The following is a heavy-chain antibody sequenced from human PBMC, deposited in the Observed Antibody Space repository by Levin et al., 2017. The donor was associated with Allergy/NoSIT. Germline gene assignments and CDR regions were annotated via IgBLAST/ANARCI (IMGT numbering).Heavy chain of an antibody. Sequence: PGASVKVSCKASGYTFTFYGLTWVRQAPGQGLEWMGWISPYNGDTNYAHKLQGRVTMTADTSTSTAYMELRSLRSDDTAIYFCAREMAETAADTFDIWGQGTMVTVSS. D-gene: IGHD2-8*01. CDR3: AREMAETAADTFDI. J-gene: IGHJ3*02. CDR2: ISPYNGDT. CDR1: GYTFTFYG. V-gene: IGHV1-18*01.